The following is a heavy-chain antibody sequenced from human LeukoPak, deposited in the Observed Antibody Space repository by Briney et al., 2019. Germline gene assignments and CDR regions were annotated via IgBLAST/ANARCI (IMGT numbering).Heavy chain of an antibody. D-gene: IGHD6-19*01. J-gene: IGHJ4*01. CDR2: INSDGSST. CDR3: ARAGHSSGWYYFDY. V-gene: IGHV3-74*01. Sequence: GRSLRLSCAASGFTFSSYWMHWVRQAPGKGLVWVSRINSDGSSTSYADSVKGRFTISRDNAKNTLYLQMNSLRAEDTAVYYCARAGHSSGWYYFDYWGHGTLVTVSS. CDR1: GFTFSSYW.